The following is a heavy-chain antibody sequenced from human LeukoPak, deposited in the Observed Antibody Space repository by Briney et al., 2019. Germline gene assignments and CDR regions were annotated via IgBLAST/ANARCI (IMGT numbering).Heavy chain of an antibody. CDR1: GYTFTSYY. CDR2: INPNSGGT. Sequence: ASVKVSCKASGYTFTSYYMHWVGQAPGQGGEGMGWINPNSGGTNYAQKFQGRVTMTRDTSISTAYMELSRLRSDDTAVYYCASILGYWGSPGYFDYWGQGTLVTVSS. J-gene: IGHJ4*02. V-gene: IGHV1-2*02. D-gene: IGHD2-15*01. CDR3: ASILGYWGSPGYFDY.